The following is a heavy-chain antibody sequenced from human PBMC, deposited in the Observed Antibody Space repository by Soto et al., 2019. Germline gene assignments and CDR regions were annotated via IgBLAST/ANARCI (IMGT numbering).Heavy chain of an antibody. V-gene: IGHV3-23*01. CDR2: ISANAVST. Sequence: HPEGSLRLSCAASGFIFSSYAMSCVRQAPGKGLEWVSAISANAVSTYYADSVKGRFTISRDNSKNALYLQMNSLRAEDTAVYYCADRSLTGHNPFDYWGQGTLVTVSS. D-gene: IGHD3-9*01. CDR1: GFIFSSYA. J-gene: IGHJ4*02. CDR3: ADRSLTGHNPFDY.